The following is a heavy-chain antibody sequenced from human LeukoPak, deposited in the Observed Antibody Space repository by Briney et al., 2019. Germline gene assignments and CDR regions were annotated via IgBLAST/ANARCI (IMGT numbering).Heavy chain of an antibody. Sequence: PGGSLRLSCAASGFTFSSYDMNWVRQAPGKGLEWVSYVSSSSSIIQYADSVKGRFTISRDNAKNSLYLQLNSLRAEDTAVYYCARPPSILSPTPYFDYWGQGTLVTVSS. CDR2: VSSSSSII. CDR3: ARPPSILSPTPYFDY. CDR1: GFTFSSYD. J-gene: IGHJ4*02. D-gene: IGHD3-9*01. V-gene: IGHV3-48*04.